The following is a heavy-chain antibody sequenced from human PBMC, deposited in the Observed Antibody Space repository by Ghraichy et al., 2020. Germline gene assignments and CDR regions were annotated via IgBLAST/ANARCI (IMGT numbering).Heavy chain of an antibody. Sequence: SETLSLTCAVSGGSVSDYLWTWIRQPPGKGLEWIGEVNHRGSTNYNPSLKSRVTISLDTSKNQFSLKLSSVTAADTAVYYCARATIRAGMDVWGQGTTFTVSS. D-gene: IGHD5-12*01. J-gene: IGHJ6*02. CDR1: GGSVSDYL. V-gene: IGHV4-34*01. CDR2: VNHRGST. CDR3: ARATIRAGMDV.